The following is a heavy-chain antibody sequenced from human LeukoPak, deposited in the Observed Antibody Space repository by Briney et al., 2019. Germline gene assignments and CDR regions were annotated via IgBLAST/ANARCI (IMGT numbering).Heavy chain of an antibody. J-gene: IGHJ4*02. CDR1: GDSISSYY. D-gene: IGHD3-16*02. CDR3: ARSFPQIDY. V-gene: IGHV4-59*01. Sequence: SETLSLTCNVSGDSISSYYWSWIRQPPGKGLEWIGYISNSGSTNYNPSLKSRVTISVDTSKNQFSLKLSSVTAADTAVYYCARSFPQIDYWGQGTLVTVSS. CDR2: ISNSGST.